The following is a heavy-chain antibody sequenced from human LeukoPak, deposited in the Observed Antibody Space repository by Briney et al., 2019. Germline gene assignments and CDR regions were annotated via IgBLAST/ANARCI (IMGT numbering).Heavy chain of an antibody. V-gene: IGHV3-9*01. D-gene: IGHD3-22*01. CDR2: TSWNSGSI. CDR3: AKEIDSRDAFDI. CDR1: GFTFDDYA. Sequence: GGSLRLSCAASGFTFDDYAMHWVRQAPGKGLEWVSGTSWNSGSIGYADSVKGRFTISRDNAKNSLYLQMNSLRAEDTALYYCAKEIDSRDAFDIWGQGTMVTVSS. J-gene: IGHJ3*02.